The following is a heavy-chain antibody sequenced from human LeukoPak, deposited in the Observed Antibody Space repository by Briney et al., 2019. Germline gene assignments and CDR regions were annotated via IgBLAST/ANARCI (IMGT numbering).Heavy chain of an antibody. V-gene: IGHV1-69*13. CDR3: ARSYSGSYYRPDY. CDR1: GGTVSSYA. CDR2: IIPIFGTA. D-gene: IGHD1-26*01. J-gene: IGHJ4*02. Sequence: ASVKVSCKASGGTVSSYAISWVRQAPGQGLEWMGGIIPIFGTANYAQKFQGRVTITADESTSTAYMELSSLRSEDTAVYYCARSYSGSYYRPDYWGQGTLVTVSS.